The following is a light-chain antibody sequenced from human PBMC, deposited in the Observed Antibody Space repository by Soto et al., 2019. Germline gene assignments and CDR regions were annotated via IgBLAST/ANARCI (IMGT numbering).Light chain of an antibody. V-gene: IGKV3-20*01. J-gene: IGKJ2*01. CDR2: GAS. Sequence: EIVLTQSPASLSLSPGERATLSCRASQSLSSSYSPWYQQKFGQAPRLLVYGASTRATGIPHRFSGSESGTHFTLAISRLEPEDFAVYYCQQCDSSPYTFGQGTKLEIK. CDR1: QSLSSSY. CDR3: QQCDSSPYT.